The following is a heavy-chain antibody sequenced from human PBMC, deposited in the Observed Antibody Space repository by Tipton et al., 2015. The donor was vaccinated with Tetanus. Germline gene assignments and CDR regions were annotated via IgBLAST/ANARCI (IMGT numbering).Heavy chain of an antibody. V-gene: IGHV5-51*01. D-gene: IGHD6-6*01. CDR1: GFSFPGYC. Sequence: QLVQSGAEVRQPGQSLKISCRGSGFSFPGYCIGWVRPLPGKGPEWMGINSVEDSQSIYSPSFGGRVTISADKSINTVYLQWDSLQTSDTAMYYCVRQFGYYGSSGAFDVWGQGTFVTV. CDR2: NSVEDSQS. J-gene: IGHJ3*01. CDR3: VRQFGYYGSSGAFDV.